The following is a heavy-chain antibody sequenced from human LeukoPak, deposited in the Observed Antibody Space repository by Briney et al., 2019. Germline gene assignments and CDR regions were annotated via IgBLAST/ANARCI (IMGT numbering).Heavy chain of an antibody. CDR3: TTDPKYSDT. D-gene: IGHD4-11*01. CDR1: GFTFSTYY. J-gene: IGHJ5*02. Sequence: PGGSLRLSCAASGFTFSTYYITWNRQPPGRGLEWIAYITGSGTSVYYADAVKGRFSVSRDNAANSVFLQMNSHRVEDSAVYFCTTDPKYSDTWGQGTLVTVSS. CDR2: ITGSGTSV. V-gene: IGHV3-11*01.